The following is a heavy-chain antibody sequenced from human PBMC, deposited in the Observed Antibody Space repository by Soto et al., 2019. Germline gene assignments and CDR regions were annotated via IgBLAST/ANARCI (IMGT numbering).Heavy chain of an antibody. CDR3: ARRVEAHPHFDF. D-gene: IGHD6-6*01. Sequence: GESLKISCKGSGYIFANDWIAWVRQMPGKGLEWMGIIFPGDSDTRYSPSFQGQVTISADKSINTAYLQWSSLKASDTAVYYCARRVEAHPHFDFWGQGALVTVSS. V-gene: IGHV5-51*01. CDR1: GYIFANDW. CDR2: IFPGDSDT. J-gene: IGHJ4*02.